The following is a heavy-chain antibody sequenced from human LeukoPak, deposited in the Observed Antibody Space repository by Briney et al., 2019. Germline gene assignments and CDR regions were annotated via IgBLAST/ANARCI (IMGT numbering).Heavy chain of an antibody. CDR1: GVTFSSYA. J-gene: IGHJ3*01. Sequence: ASVKVSCKASGVTFSSYAISWLRQAPGQGLEWMGGIIPILGTTNYAQKFQGRVTITADESTSTLYMELRSLRSEDTAIYYCARDDYYDSSAYRENPFDVWGQGTMVTVSS. V-gene: IGHV1-69*13. CDR2: IIPILGTT. D-gene: IGHD3-22*01. CDR3: ARDDYYDSSAYRENPFDV.